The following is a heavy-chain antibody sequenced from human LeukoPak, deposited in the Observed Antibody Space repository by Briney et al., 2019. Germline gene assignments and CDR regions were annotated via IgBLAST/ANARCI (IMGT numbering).Heavy chain of an antibody. V-gene: IGHV4-39*07. CDR3: ASTYYDFWSGYRYYYMDV. CDR1: GGSISSSSYY. CDR2: IYHSGST. Sequence: SETLSLTCTVSGGSISSSSYYWGWIRQPPGKGLEWIGSIYHSGSTYYNPSLKSRVTISVDTSKNQFSLKLSSVTAADTAVYYCASTYYDFWSGYRYYYMDVWGKGTTVTVSS. J-gene: IGHJ6*03. D-gene: IGHD3-3*01.